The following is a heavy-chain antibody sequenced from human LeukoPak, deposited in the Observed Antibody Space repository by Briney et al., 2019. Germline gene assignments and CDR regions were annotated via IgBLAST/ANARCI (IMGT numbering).Heavy chain of an antibody. CDR1: VFTLNYYL. CDR3: ARWVSQYYFDY. CDR2: INQDGSEK. V-gene: IGHV3-7*01. J-gene: IGHJ4*02. D-gene: IGHD2-21*01. Sequence: RGSLSLSCEASVFTLNYYLMSWVRQSPGKGREWVANINQDGSEKYFVDSVKGRFTISRHNAQNSVFLQMDSLRVDDTAVYYCARWVSQYYFDYWGQGTNVTVSS.